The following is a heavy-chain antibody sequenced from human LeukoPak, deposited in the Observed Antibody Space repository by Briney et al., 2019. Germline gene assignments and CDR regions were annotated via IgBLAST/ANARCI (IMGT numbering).Heavy chain of an antibody. V-gene: IGHV5-51*01. CDR3: ARPNTYYDFWSGIPGAFDI. CDR1: GYSFTSYW. J-gene: IGHJ3*02. D-gene: IGHD3-3*01. Sequence: GESLKISCKGSGYSFTSYWIGWERQMPGKGLEWMGIIYPGDSDTRYSPSFQGQVTISADKSISTAYLQWSSLKASDTAMYYCARPNTYYDFWSGIPGAFDIWGQGTMVTVSS. CDR2: IYPGDSDT.